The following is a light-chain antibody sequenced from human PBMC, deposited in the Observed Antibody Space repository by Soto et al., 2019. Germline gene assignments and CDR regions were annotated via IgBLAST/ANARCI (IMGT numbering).Light chain of an antibody. CDR3: QQYISDPWT. Sequence: DIQMTQSPTSLSASVGDRVTITCRASQDIRNFVAWYQQKPGKAPKLLIYAASTLQSGVPSRFSGSGSGTEFTLTISSLQPDDFATYYCQQYISDPWTFGQGTRVEIK. CDR2: AAS. J-gene: IGKJ1*01. CDR1: QDIRNF. V-gene: IGKV1-27*01.